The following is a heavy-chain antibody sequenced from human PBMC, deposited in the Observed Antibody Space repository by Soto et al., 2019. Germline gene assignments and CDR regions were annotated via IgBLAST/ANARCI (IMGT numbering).Heavy chain of an antibody. J-gene: IGHJ6*02. CDR2: IYWDDDK. D-gene: IGHD2-21*02. Sequence: QITLKESGPTLVKPTQTLTLTCTFSGFSLSTSGVGVGWIRQPPGKALEWIALIYWDDDKRYSPSLKSRLTITKDTSKNQVVLTMTNMDPVDTATYYCAHRRCGGDCLQSYSSHYYYGMDVWGQGTTVTVSS. CDR3: AHRRCGGDCLQSYSSHYYYGMDV. CDR1: GFSLSTSGVG. V-gene: IGHV2-5*02.